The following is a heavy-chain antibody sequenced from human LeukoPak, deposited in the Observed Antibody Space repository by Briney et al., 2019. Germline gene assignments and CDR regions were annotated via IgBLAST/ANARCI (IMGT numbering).Heavy chain of an antibody. D-gene: IGHD5-18*01. CDR3: ARTPRGYNYGWYYFDY. J-gene: IGHJ4*02. V-gene: IGHV1-46*01. CDR2: INPIGGST. Sequence: ASVKVSFKASGYTFTSYYMHWVGQPPGQGLEWMGIINPIGGSTSYAQKFQGRVTMTRDMSTSTVYMELRSLRSEDTAVYYCARTPRGYNYGWYYFDYWGQGTLVTVSS. CDR1: GYTFTSYY.